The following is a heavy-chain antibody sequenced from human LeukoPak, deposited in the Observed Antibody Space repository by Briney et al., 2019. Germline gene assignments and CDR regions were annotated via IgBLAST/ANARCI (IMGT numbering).Heavy chain of an antibody. V-gene: IGHV4-34*01. CDR3: ARDRMASITIFGVVIRPNWFDP. D-gene: IGHD3-3*01. CDR2: INHSGST. J-gene: IGHJ5*02. Sequence: SETLSLTCAVYGGSFSGYYWSWIRQPPGKGPEWIGEINHSGSTNYNPSLKSRVTISVDTSKNQFSLKLSSVTAADTAVYYCARDRMASITIFGVVIRPNWFDPWGQGTLVPVSS. CDR1: GGSFSGYY.